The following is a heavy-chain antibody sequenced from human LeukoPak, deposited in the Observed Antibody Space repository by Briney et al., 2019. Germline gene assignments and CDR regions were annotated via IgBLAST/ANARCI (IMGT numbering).Heavy chain of an antibody. D-gene: IGHD4-23*01. J-gene: IGHJ6*03. CDR1: GFTFSSYG. CDR2: IRYDGSNK. V-gene: IGHV3-30*02. CDR3: AKGLLGGGYYYYMDV. Sequence: PGGSLRLSCAASGFTFSSYGMHWVRQAPGKGLEWVAFIRYDGSNKYYADSVKGRFTISRDNSKNTLYLQMNSLRAEDTAVYYCAKGLLGGGYYYYMDVWGKGTTVTVSS.